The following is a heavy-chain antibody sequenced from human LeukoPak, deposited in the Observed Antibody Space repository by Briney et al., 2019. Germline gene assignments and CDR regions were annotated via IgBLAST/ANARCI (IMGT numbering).Heavy chain of an antibody. D-gene: IGHD6-13*01. CDR1: GGSFSGYY. CDR3: ARGLSVLAIAAASFHDVTFDY. J-gene: IGHJ4*02. V-gene: IGHV4-34*01. CDR2: INHSGST. Sequence: SETLSLTCAVYGGSFSGYYWSWIRQPPGEGLEWIGEINHSGSTNYNPSLKSRVTISVDTSKNQFSLKLSSVTAADTAVYYCARGLSVLAIAAASFHDVTFDYWGQGTLVTVSS.